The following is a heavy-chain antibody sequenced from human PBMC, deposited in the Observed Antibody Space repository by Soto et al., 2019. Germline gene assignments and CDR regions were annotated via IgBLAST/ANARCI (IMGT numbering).Heavy chain of an antibody. CDR1: GYTFTSYG. V-gene: IGHV1-18*01. D-gene: IGHD2-21*01. J-gene: IGHJ6*02. Sequence: QVQLVQSGAEVKKPGASVKVSCKASGYTFTSYGISWVRQAPGQGLEWMGWISAYNGNTNYAQKLQGRVTMTTDTYTSIAYMELRGLRSDDTAVYYCARGYGDCVSLEVYYYYGMDVWGQGTTVTVSS. CDR2: ISAYNGNT. CDR3: ARGYGDCVSLEVYYYYGMDV.